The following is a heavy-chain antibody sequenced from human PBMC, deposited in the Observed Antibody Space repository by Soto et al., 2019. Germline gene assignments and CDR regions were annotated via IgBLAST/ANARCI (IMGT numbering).Heavy chain of an antibody. D-gene: IGHD3-16*01. V-gene: IGHV3-21*06. CDR3: ATPYYFNH. J-gene: IGHJ1*01. Sequence: PGGSLRLSCAASGFMFSAYTMNWVRQAPGKGLEWLSSISDDSSYIDYADSLRSRFTVSRDNARNSLYLQIDSLGVEDTAVYYCATPYYFNHWGPGTLVTVSS. CDR1: GFMFSAYT. CDR2: ISDDSSYI.